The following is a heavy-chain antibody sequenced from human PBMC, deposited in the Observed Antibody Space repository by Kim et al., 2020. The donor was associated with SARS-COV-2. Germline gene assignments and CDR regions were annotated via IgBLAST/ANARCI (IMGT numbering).Heavy chain of an antibody. Sequence: AQRPQSRVPMTTDTSTSTAYMELRSLRSDDTAVYYCARTFTTVVTYFDYWGQGTLVTVSS. V-gene: IGHV1-18*01. J-gene: IGHJ4*02. CDR3: ARTFTTVVTYFDY. D-gene: IGHD4-17*01.